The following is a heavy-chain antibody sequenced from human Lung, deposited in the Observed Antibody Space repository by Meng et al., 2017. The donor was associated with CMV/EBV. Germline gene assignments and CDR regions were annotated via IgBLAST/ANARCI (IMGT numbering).Heavy chain of an antibody. CDR1: GGSTRIGNYY. CDR2: IYHSGST. CDR3: ARRRGGSGRDC. D-gene: IGHD3-10*01. V-gene: IGHV4-39*01. Sequence: QPPVPAHVMPSVPLPLLAIVSGGSTRIGNYYWDGSRHPPGKGLEWIGAIYHSGSTSYNPSLQSRVTMFVDTSKNQFSLMLTSVTATDTAVYYCARRRGGSGRDCWGQGTLVTVSS. J-gene: IGHJ4*02.